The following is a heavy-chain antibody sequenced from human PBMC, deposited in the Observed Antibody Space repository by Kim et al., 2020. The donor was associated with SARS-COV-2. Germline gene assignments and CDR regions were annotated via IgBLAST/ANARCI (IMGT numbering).Heavy chain of an antibody. J-gene: IGHJ4*02. CDR3: ARVPRRYFDWLPFDY. CDR1: GGSFSGYY. D-gene: IGHD3-9*01. Sequence: SETLSLTCAVYGGSFSGYYWSWIRQPPGKGLEWIGEINHSGSTNYNPSLNSRVTISVDTSKNQFSLKLSSVTAADTAVYYCARVPRRYFDWLPFDYWGQGTLVTVSS. V-gene: IGHV4-34*01. CDR2: INHSGST.